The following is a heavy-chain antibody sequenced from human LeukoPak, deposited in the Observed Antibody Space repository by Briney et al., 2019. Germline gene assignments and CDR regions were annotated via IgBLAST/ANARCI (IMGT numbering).Heavy chain of an antibody. CDR2: IIPIFGTA. Sequence: ASVKVSCKASGGTFSSYAISWVRQAPGQGLEWMGGIIPIFGTANYAQKFQGRVTITADKSTSTAYMELSSLRSEDTAVYYCARDWVLGYCSGGSCPNWFDPWGQGTLVTASS. V-gene: IGHV1-69*06. CDR1: GGTFSSYA. J-gene: IGHJ5*02. D-gene: IGHD2-15*01. CDR3: ARDWVLGYCSGGSCPNWFDP.